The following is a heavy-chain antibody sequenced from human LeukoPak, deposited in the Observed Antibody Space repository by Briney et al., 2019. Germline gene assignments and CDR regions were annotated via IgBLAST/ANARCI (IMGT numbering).Heavy chain of an antibody. CDR3: ARDLGGRFLGWFIPHRTQKNLFDP. D-gene: IGHD3-3*01. V-gene: IGHV1-2*02. J-gene: IGHJ5*01. Sequence: ASVKVSCKASGYTFTGYYMHWVRQAPGQGLEWMGWINPNSGGTNYAQKFQGRVTMTRDTSISTAYMELSRLRSDDTAVYYCARDLGGRFLGWFIPHRTQKNLFDPWGQGTPVT. CDR2: INPNSGGT. CDR1: GYTFTGYY.